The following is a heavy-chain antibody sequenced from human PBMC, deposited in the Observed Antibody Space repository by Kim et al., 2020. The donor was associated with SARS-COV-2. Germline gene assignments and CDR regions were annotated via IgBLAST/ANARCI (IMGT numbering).Heavy chain of an antibody. Sequence: SETLSLTCAVYGGSFSGYYWSWIRQPPGKGLEWIGEINHSGSTNYNPSLKSRVTISVDTPKNQFSLKLSAVTAADTAVYYCAGGGRFLEWLLSNHYYYYMDVWGKGTAVTVSS. CDR2: INHSGST. CDR3: AGGGRFLEWLLSNHYYYYMDV. D-gene: IGHD3-3*01. J-gene: IGHJ6*03. V-gene: IGHV4-34*01. CDR1: GGSFSGYY.